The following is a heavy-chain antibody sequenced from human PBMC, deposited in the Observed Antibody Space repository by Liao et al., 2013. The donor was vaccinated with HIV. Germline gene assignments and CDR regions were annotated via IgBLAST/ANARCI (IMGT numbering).Heavy chain of an antibody. CDR3: ARTYSSGWFRSVEYLQH. CDR2: INHSGGT. CDR1: GGSFSGYY. Sequence: QVQLQQWGAGLLKPSETLSLTCAVYGGSFSGYYWSWIRQPPGKGLEWIGEINHSGGTNYNPSLKSRVTISVDTSKNQFSLKLTSVTAADTAIYYCARTYSSGWFRSVEYLQHWGQGTLVTVSS. V-gene: IGHV4-34*01. D-gene: IGHD6-19*01. J-gene: IGHJ1*01.